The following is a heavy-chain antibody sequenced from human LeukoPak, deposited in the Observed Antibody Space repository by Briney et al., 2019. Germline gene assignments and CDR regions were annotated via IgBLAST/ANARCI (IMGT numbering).Heavy chain of an antibody. CDR1: GFTFTSYW. CDR3: ARSSYYCFDY. D-gene: IGHD2-21*01. Sequence: GGSLRLSCAASGFTFTSYWMYWARQAPGKGLEWVADIKEGGSEKYYVDSVKGRFTISRDNAKNSLYLQMNSLRAEDTAVYYCARSSYYCFDYWGQGTLVTVSS. J-gene: IGHJ4*02. CDR2: IKEGGSEK. V-gene: IGHV3-7*01.